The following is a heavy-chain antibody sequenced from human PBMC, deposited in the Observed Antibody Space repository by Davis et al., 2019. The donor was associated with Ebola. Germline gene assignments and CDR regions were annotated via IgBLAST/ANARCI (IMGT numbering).Heavy chain of an antibody. Sequence: GESLKISCTDSVITFSSYAMTWVRQAPGKGLEWVSAISGSGGSTYYADSVKGRFTISRDNSKNTLYLQMNSLRAEDTAVYYCAVGSSRYYYYGMDVWGQGTTVTVSS. CDR3: AVGSSRYYYYGMDV. V-gene: IGHV3-23*01. CDR1: VITFSSYA. J-gene: IGHJ6*02. D-gene: IGHD6-6*01. CDR2: ISGSGGST.